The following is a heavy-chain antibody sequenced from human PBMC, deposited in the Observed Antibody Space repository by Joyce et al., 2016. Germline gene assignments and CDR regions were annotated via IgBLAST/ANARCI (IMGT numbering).Heavy chain of an antibody. CDR3: ARDSVYDYSPWTLDY. CDR1: GFTFSTYA. J-gene: IGHJ4*02. V-gene: IGHV3-30*04. D-gene: IGHD5/OR15-5a*01. Sequence: QAQLVESGGGVVQPGTSLRLSCAGPGFTFSTYAMHWVRQAPGKGLEGVALFSYDGRDEYYPDSVKGRFTISRDNSKNTLYLQMNSLRVEDTAVYYCARDSVYDYSPWTLDYWGQGTLVTVSS. CDR2: FSYDGRDE.